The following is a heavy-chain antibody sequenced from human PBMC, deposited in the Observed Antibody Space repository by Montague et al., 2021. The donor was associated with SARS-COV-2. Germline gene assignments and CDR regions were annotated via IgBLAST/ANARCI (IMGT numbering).Heavy chain of an antibody. Sequence: SETLSLTYAVHGGSFSGYYWNWIRQPPGKGLEWIGEINHGGSTNYNPSLKSRLTISTDTSKNQFSLKLTSVAAADTAVNYCARLRDGVVPSPILGVGPYFSYYYMDVWGKGTTVTGSS. CDR3: ARLRDGVVPSPILGVGPYFSYYYMDV. D-gene: IGHD3-10*01. CDR1: GGSFSGYY. V-gene: IGHV4-34*01. J-gene: IGHJ6*03. CDR2: INHGGST.